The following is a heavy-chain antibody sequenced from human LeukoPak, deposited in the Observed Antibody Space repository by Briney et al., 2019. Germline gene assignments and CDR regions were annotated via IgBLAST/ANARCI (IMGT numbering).Heavy chain of an antibody. CDR1: GGSISSGDYY. CDR3: ARTNGDYVNY. J-gene: IGHJ4*02. Sequence: SETLSLTCPFSGGSISSGDYYWSWIRQPPGKGLEWIGYIYYSGSTYYNPSLKSRVTISVDTSKNQFSLKLSSVTAADTAVYYCARTNGDYVNYWGQGTLVTVSS. V-gene: IGHV4-30-4*01. D-gene: IGHD4-17*01. CDR2: IYYSGST.